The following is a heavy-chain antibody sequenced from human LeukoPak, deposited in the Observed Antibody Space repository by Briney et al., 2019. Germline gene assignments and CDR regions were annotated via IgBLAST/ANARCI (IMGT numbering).Heavy chain of an antibody. CDR1: GFSFSSYE. Sequence: QAGGSLRLSCAASGFSFSSYEMNWVRQAPGKGLVWVSRINTDGSSTSYADSVKGRFTISRDNAKNTLYLQMSSLRAEDTAVYYCARSTIAAQGPTNYWGQGPWSPSPQ. CDR2: INTDGSST. V-gene: IGHV3-74*01. CDR3: ARSTIAAQGPTNY. J-gene: IGHJ4*02. D-gene: IGHD6-13*01.